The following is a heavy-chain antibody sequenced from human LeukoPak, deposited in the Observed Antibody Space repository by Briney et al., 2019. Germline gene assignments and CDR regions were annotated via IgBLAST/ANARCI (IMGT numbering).Heavy chain of an antibody. CDR3: AMYGSGSYGYFDY. CDR1: GFTFSSYG. D-gene: IGHD3-10*01. Sequence: GGSLRLSCAAFGFTFSSYGMHWVRQAPGKGLEWVAVISYDGSNKYYADSVKGRFTISRDNSKNTLYLQMNSLRAEDTAVYYCAMYGSGSYGYFDYWGQGTLVTVSS. CDR2: ISYDGSNK. J-gene: IGHJ4*02. V-gene: IGHV3-30*03.